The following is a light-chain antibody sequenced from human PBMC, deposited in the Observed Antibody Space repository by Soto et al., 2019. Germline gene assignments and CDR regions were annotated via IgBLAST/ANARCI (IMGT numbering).Light chain of an antibody. CDR3: LQDYNYPYT. CDR1: QSVSNNY. CDR2: GAS. Sequence: EIVLPQSPGTLSLSPGERATLSCRASQSVSNNYLAWYQQKPGQAPRLLIHGASTRATGFPARFSGSGSGTDFTLTISSLQPEDFATYYCLQDYNYPYTFGQGTRLEIK. J-gene: IGKJ5*01. V-gene: IGKV3D-7*01.